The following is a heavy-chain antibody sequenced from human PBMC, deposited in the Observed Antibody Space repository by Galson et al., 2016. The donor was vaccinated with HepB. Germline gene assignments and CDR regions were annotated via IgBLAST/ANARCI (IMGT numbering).Heavy chain of an antibody. CDR3: AKDGGSSSTYPFDH. V-gene: IGHV3-30*18. CDR1: GFAFNTFG. D-gene: IGHD1-26*01. J-gene: IGHJ4*02. CDR2: LSYDGNDR. Sequence: SLRLSCAASGFAFNTFGMHWVRQAPGKGLEWVAGLSYDGNDRYYSDSVKGRFTISRDNSKNTLYLDMSGLRPEDAAVYYCAKDGGSSSTYPFDHWGLGTLVVVSS.